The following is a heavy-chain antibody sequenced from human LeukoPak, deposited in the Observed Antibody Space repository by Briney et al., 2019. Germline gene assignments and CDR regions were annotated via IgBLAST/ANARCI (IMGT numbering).Heavy chain of an antibody. D-gene: IGHD3-9*01. CDR2: ISSSSSYI. CDR3: ARDEGPKLRYQPDY. Sequence: PGGSLRLSCAASGFTFSSYSMNWVRQAPGKGLEWVSSISSSSSYIYYADSVKGRFTISRDIAKNSLYLQMNSLRAEDTAVYYCARDEGPKLRYQPDYWGQGTLVTVSS. J-gene: IGHJ4*02. V-gene: IGHV3-21*01. CDR1: GFTFSSYS.